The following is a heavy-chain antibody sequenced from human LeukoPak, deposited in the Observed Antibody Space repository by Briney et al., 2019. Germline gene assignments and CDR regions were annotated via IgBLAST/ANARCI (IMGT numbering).Heavy chain of an antibody. CDR3: ARSSGYMSY. CDR2: IYHGGST. Sequence: PSETLSLTCTVSHYSISSNYYWGWIRQPPGKGLEWIGSIYHGGSTYYNPSLKSRVTISVDTSKNQFSLKLTSVTAADTAVYYCARSSGYMSYWGQGTLVLVSS. D-gene: IGHD3-22*01. CDR1: HYSISSNYY. J-gene: IGHJ4*02. V-gene: IGHV4-38-2*02.